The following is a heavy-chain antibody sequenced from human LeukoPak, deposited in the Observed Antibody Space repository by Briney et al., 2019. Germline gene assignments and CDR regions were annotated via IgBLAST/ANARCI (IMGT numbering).Heavy chain of an antibody. CDR1: GGSISTTSYY. Sequence: SETLSLTCTVSGGSISTTSYYWGWIRQSPGMGLECLGYMYSRGSTFDNPSLKSRVTISVDISKNQFSLRLTSMTAADTAIYYCARGPGGTTDNFDYWGRGTLVTVSS. CDR2: MYSRGST. J-gene: IGHJ4*02. V-gene: IGHV4-39*07. CDR3: ARGPGGTTDNFDY. D-gene: IGHD4-17*01.